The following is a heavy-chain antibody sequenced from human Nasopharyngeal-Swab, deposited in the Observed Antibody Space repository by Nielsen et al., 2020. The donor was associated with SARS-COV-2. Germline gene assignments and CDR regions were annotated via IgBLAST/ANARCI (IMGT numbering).Heavy chain of an antibody. D-gene: IGHD2-8*02. CDR1: GFSFSSHW. Sequence: GESLKISCVASGFSFSSHWMHWVRQGPGKGPVWVSHINTDGTTTKTADSVKGRFTISRDNSEKTLYLQMDGLRAEDTAVYYCLTFRVDTGALYWGQGTLVTVSS. V-gene: IGHV3-74*01. CDR2: INTDGTTT. J-gene: IGHJ4*02. CDR3: LTFRVDTGALY.